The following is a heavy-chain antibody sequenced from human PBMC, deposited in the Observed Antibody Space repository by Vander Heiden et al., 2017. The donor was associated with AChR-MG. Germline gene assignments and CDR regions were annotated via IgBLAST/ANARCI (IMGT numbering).Heavy chain of an antibody. CDR2: ISGSGGNT. Sequence: EVQLLESGGGLVQPGGSLRLSCAASGFTFSTYAMSWVRQAPGKGLGWVSAISGSGGNTYYADSVKGRFTISRDNSKNTLYLQMNSLRAEDTAVYYCAKDSSPQRITMVRGVSGDVFDIWGQGTMVTVSS. CDR1: GFTFSTYA. CDR3: AKDSSPQRITMVRGVSGDVFDI. D-gene: IGHD3-10*01. J-gene: IGHJ3*02. V-gene: IGHV3-23*01.